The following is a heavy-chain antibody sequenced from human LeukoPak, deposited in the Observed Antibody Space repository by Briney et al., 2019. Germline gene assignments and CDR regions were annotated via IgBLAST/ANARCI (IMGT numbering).Heavy chain of an antibody. D-gene: IGHD3-10*01. Sequence: GGSLRLSCAASGFTFSSYSMNWVRQAPGKGLVGVSSISSSSSYIYYADSVKGRFTISRDNAKNSLYLQMNSLRAEDTAVYYCASLTMVRGVRRYYWGQGTLVTVSS. CDR1: GFTFSSYS. CDR2: ISSSSSYI. CDR3: ASLTMVRGVRRYY. V-gene: IGHV3-21*01. J-gene: IGHJ4*02.